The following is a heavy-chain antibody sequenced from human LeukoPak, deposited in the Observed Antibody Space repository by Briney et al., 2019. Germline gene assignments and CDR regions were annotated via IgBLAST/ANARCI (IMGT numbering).Heavy chain of an antibody. V-gene: IGHV3-66*01. CDR1: RFTVSNNH. D-gene: IGHD6-19*01. Sequence: PGGSLRLSCGASRFTVSNNHMNWVRQAPGEGLEWVSVIYNGDNTYYADSVQGRVTISKDNSKNTLYLQMNSLSPEDTAVYFCARASRWLAFDNWGQGTLVTVSS. J-gene: IGHJ4*02. CDR2: IYNGDNT. CDR3: ARASRWLAFDN.